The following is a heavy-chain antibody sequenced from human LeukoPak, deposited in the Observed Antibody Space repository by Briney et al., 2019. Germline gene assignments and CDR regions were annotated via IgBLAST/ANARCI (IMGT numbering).Heavy chain of an antibody. J-gene: IGHJ4*02. D-gene: IGHD1-20*01. CDR2: IYSGGST. Sequence: PGGSLRLSCAASGFTVSSNYMSWVRQAPGKGLEWVSVIYSGGSTYYADSAKGRFTISRDNSKNTLYLQMNSLRAEDTSVYYCARAMITGFDYWGQGTLVTVSS. V-gene: IGHV3-66*02. CDR3: ARAMITGFDY. CDR1: GFTVSSNY.